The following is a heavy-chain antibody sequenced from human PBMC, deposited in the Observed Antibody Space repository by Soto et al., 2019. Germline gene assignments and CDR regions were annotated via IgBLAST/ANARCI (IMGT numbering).Heavy chain of an antibody. Sequence: GESLKISCNGSGYSVTSYWIGWVRQMPGKGLEWMGSIYPGDSDTRYSPSFQGQVTISADKPISTAYLQWSSLKASDTAMYYCARHGSRDIVVVPAALKYYYYGMDVWGQGTTVTVSS. V-gene: IGHV5-51*01. CDR2: IYPGDSDT. D-gene: IGHD2-2*01. J-gene: IGHJ6*02. CDR3: ARHGSRDIVVVPAALKYYYYGMDV. CDR1: GYSVTSYW.